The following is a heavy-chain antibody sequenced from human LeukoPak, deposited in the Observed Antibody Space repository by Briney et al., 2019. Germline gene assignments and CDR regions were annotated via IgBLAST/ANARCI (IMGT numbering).Heavy chain of an antibody. CDR3: ARRYYDSSGYYYD. CDR1: GGSFSGYY. CDR2: INHSGST. Sequence: SETLSLTCAVYGGSFSGYYWRWIRQPPGKGQEWIGEINHSGSTNYNPSLKIQVTISVDTSKNQFSLKLSSVTAADTAVYYCARRYYDSSGYYYDWGQGTLVTVSS. J-gene: IGHJ4*02. D-gene: IGHD3-22*01. V-gene: IGHV4-34*01.